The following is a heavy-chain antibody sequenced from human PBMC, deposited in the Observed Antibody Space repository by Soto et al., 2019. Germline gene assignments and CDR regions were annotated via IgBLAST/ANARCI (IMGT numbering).Heavy chain of an antibody. CDR2: ITGSGDYT. V-gene: IGHV3-23*01. Sequence: EVQVLESGGGLVQPGGSLRLSCAASGFTFGSYTMSWVRQAPGKGLEWVSAITGSGDYTSYADSVKGRFTISRDNSMNTLYLQMNSLRAEDTAVYYCARLTGSRLGYFDYWGQGTLVTVSS. D-gene: IGHD7-27*01. CDR1: GFTFGSYT. J-gene: IGHJ4*02. CDR3: ARLTGSRLGYFDY.